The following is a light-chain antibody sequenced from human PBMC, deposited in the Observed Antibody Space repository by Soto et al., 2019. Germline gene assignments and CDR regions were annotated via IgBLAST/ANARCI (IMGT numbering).Light chain of an antibody. Sequence: EIVMTQSPAALSVSPGERATLSCRAGQSVSTNLAWYQQKPGQAPRLLIYGASTRATGLPARFSGSGSGTEFTLTISSLQSEDFAIYYCQQYNNWPLTFGGGTKVEIK. V-gene: IGKV3-15*01. CDR3: QQYNNWPLT. J-gene: IGKJ4*01. CDR2: GAS. CDR1: QSVSTN.